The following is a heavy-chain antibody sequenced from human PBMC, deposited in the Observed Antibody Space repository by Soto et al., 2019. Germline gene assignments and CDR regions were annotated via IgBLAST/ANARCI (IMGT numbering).Heavy chain of an antibody. Sequence: PGGSLRLSCAASGFTVSSNYMSWVRQAPGKGLEWVSAIYRGGSTYYADSVKGRFTISRDNSKNTLYLQMNSLRAEDTAVYYCARDAVLNFYYDYGMDVWGQGTTVTVSS. CDR3: ARDAVLNFYYDYGMDV. CDR1: GFTVSSNY. V-gene: IGHV3-53*01. J-gene: IGHJ6*02. CDR2: IYRGGST. D-gene: IGHD3-3*01.